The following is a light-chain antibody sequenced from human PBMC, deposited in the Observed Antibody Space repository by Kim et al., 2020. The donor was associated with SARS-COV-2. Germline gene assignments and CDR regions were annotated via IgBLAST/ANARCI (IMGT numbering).Light chain of an antibody. CDR3: QQRSAWPLT. Sequence: LSPGERATLSCRASQSVRSLLAWYQQKPGQAPRLIIDDASNRATGIPARFSGSGSGTDFTLIISSLEPEDFAVYYCQQRSAWPLTFGGGTKVDIK. CDR2: DAS. J-gene: IGKJ4*01. CDR1: QSVRSL. V-gene: IGKV3-11*01.